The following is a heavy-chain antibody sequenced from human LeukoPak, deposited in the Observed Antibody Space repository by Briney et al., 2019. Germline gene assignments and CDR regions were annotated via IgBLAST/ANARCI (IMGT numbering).Heavy chain of an antibody. J-gene: IGHJ5*02. CDR1: GFSVRSNY. Sequence: PGGSLRLSCAASGFSVRSNYMSWVRQAPGKRLESVAVIHGGGTTLYADSVKGRFTISRDASKNTLSLQMNSLRDEDTALYYCVKSYSGWTGQSWGQGTQVTVSS. CDR3: VKSYSGWTGQS. V-gene: IGHV3-66*01. D-gene: IGHD6-19*01. CDR2: IHGGGTT.